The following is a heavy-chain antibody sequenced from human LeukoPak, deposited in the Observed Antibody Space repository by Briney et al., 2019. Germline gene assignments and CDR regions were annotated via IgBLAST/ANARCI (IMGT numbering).Heavy chain of an antibody. Sequence: GGSLRLSCAASGFTFSSYSMNWVRQAPGKGLEWVSSISSSSSYIYYADSVKGRFTISRDNAKSSLYLQMNSLRAEDTAVYYCARTRGYYYGMDVWGQGTTVTVSS. J-gene: IGHJ6*02. V-gene: IGHV3-21*01. CDR3: ARTRGYYYGMDV. D-gene: IGHD3-10*01. CDR2: ISSSSSYI. CDR1: GFTFSSYS.